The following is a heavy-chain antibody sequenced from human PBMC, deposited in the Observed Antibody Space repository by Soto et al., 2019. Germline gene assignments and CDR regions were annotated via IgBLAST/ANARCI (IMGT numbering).Heavy chain of an antibody. Sequence: QMQLVQSGPEVKKPGTSVKVSCKASGFTFTSSAMQWVRQARGQRLEWIGWIVVGSGNTNYAQKCQERVTITRDMSTSTAYMELSSLRSEDTAVYYCAADSLWVGGTGKDYYYGMDVWGQGTTVTVSS. CDR2: IVVGSGNT. V-gene: IGHV1-58*02. CDR3: AADSLWVGGTGKDYYYGMDV. D-gene: IGHD3-10*01. J-gene: IGHJ6*02. CDR1: GFTFTSSA.